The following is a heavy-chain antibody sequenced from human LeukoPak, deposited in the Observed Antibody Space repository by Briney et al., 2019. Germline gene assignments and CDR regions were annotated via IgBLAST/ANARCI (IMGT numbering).Heavy chain of an antibody. Sequence: GGSLRLYCAASGFTFSNYALSWVRQVPGKGLEWVSGITDSGGSTYYADSVKGRFTISRDNSKNTLYLQMNSLRAEDTAVYFCAKDDGGSVTTTDFEYWGQGTLVTVSS. CDR3: AKDDGGSVTTTDFEY. V-gene: IGHV3-23*01. D-gene: IGHD4-17*01. J-gene: IGHJ4*02. CDR2: ITDSGGST. CDR1: GFTFSNYA.